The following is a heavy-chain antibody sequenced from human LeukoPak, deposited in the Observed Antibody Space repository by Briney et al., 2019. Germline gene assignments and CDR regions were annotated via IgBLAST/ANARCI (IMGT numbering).Heavy chain of an antibody. J-gene: IGHJ4*02. V-gene: IGHV3-30*03. CDR2: TLYDGSNN. Sequence: PGGSLRHSCAASGFTFSNYGMHWVRQAPGKGLEWVAVTLYDGSNNYYADSVKGRFTISRDDSNNTLYLQMHSLRAEDTALYFCARDEGAFGGIIVPRDWGQGTLVTVSS. D-gene: IGHD3-16*02. CDR3: ARDEGAFGGIIVPRD. CDR1: GFTFSNYG.